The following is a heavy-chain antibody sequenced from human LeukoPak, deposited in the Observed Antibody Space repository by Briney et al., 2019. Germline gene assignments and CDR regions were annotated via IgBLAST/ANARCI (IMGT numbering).Heavy chain of an antibody. Sequence: GASVKVSCKASGYTFTSYDSNWVRQATGQGLEWMGWMNPNSGNTDYAQKFQGRVTITRNTSISTAYMELSSLRSEDKAVYYCASNTNYYYGSGSYENWGQGTLVTVSS. CDR1: GYTFTSYD. V-gene: IGHV1-8*01. CDR2: MNPNSGNT. CDR3: ASNTNYYYGSGSYEN. D-gene: IGHD3-10*01. J-gene: IGHJ4*02.